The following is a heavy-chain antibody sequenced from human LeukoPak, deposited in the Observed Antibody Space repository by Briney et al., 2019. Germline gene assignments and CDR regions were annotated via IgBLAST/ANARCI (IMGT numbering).Heavy chain of an antibody. D-gene: IGHD1-14*01. Sequence: SETLSLTCAVYGGSFSGYYWSWIRQPPGKGLGWIGEINHSGSTNYNPSLKSRVTISVDTSKNQFSLKLSSVTAADTAVYYCARHMARRRWFDPWGQGTLVTVSS. J-gene: IGHJ5*02. CDR3: ARHMARRRWFDP. CDR1: GGSFSGYY. V-gene: IGHV4-34*01. CDR2: INHSGST.